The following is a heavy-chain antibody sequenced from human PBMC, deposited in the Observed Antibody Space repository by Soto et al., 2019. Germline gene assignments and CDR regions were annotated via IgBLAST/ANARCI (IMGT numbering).Heavy chain of an antibody. CDR2: FSGNGGTT. Sequence: GKGLEWASGFSGNGGTTFYADSVQGRFTLSRDKSENTVYLQLDSLRGEDTAVYYCAKFFFEGGDGIRDCGMVSSFLVNSSSDL. D-gene: IGHD3-9*01. CDR3: AKFFFEGGDGIRDCGMVSSFLVNSSSDL. J-gene: IGHJ2*01. V-gene: IGHV3-23*01.